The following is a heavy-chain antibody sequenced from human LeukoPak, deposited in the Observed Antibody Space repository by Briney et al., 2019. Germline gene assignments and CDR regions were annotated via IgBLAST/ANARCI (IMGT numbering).Heavy chain of an antibody. CDR1: GGTFSSYA. Sequence: SVKVSCKASGGTFSSYAISWVRQAPGQGLEWMGGIIPIFGTANYAQKFQGRVTITTDESTSTAYMELGSLRSEDTAVYYCARGPAPGYTAMVTIYFDYWGQGTLVTVSS. CDR3: ARGPAPGYTAMVTIYFDY. CDR2: IIPIFGTA. D-gene: IGHD5-18*01. J-gene: IGHJ4*02. V-gene: IGHV1-69*05.